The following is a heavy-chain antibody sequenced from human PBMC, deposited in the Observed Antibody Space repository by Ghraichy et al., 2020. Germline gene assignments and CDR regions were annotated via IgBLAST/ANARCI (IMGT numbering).Heavy chain of an antibody. CDR3: ARDRYYDSIGRYYYYYYGMDV. Sequence: GGSLRLSCAASGVSVSYNYMSWVRQAPGKGLEWVSLIYADNSSYYADSMKGRVTISRDNSKNTVYPQMNSLRAEDTAVYYCARDRYYDSIGRYYYYYYGMDVGGQGTTVTVSS. J-gene: IGHJ6*02. D-gene: IGHD3-22*01. V-gene: IGHV3-66*01. CDR2: IYADNSS. CDR1: GVSVSYNY.